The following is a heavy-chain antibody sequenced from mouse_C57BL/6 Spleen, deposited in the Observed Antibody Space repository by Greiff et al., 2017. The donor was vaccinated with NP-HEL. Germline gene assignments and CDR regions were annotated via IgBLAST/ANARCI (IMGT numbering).Heavy chain of an antibody. J-gene: IGHJ1*03. CDR3: ARYCGSSYYWYFDV. CDR1: GYTFTSYW. D-gene: IGHD1-1*01. CDR2: IYPGSGST. V-gene: IGHV1-55*01. Sequence: VQLQQPGAELVKPGASVKMSCKASGYTFTSYWITWVKQRPGQGLEWIGDIYPGSGSTNYNEKFKSKATLTVDTSSSTAYMQLSSLTSEDSAVYYGARYCGSSYYWYFDVWGTGTTVTVSS.